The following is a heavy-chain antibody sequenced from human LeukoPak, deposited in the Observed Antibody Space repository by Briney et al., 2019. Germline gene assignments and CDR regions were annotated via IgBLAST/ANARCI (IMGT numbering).Heavy chain of an antibody. J-gene: IGHJ4*02. CDR1: GGSISSYY. CDR2: IYYRGST. V-gene: IGHV4-59*01. Sequence: PSETLSLTCTVSGGSISSYYWSWIRQPPGKGLEWIGYIYYRGSTNYNPSLKSRVTISVDTSKNQFSLKLSSVTAADTAVYYCARDSRAAAGSFDYWGQGTLVTVSS. D-gene: IGHD6-13*01. CDR3: ARDSRAAAGSFDY.